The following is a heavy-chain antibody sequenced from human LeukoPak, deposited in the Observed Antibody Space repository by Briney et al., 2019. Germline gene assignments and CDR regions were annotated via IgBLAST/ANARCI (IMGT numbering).Heavy chain of an antibody. Sequence: SETLSLTCTVSGGSISSYYWSWIRQPPGKGLEWIGYIYYSGSTNYNPSLKSRVTISVDTSKNQFSLKLSSVTAADTAVYYCARVVGYDFWSGYYIGYNWFDPWGQGTLVTVSS. D-gene: IGHD3-3*01. V-gene: IGHV4-59*01. CDR3: ARVVGYDFWSGYYIGYNWFDP. CDR1: GGSISSYY. J-gene: IGHJ5*02. CDR2: IYYSGST.